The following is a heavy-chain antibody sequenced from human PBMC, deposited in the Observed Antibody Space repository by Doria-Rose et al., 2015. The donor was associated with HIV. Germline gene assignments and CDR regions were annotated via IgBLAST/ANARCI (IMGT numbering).Heavy chain of an antibody. Sequence: VQLVESGPGLAKPSKTLSLTCSVSGGSISHYYWSWIRQPPGKGLEYIGDIFYTGSTNYSPSLKSRVSISIDTSKNKLSLRLSSVTAADTAVYYCARVLSGTYDYWGQGTLVTVSS. CDR2: IFYTGST. D-gene: IGHD1-26*01. V-gene: IGHV4-59*01. CDR1: GGSISHYY. J-gene: IGHJ4*02. CDR3: ARVLSGTYDY.